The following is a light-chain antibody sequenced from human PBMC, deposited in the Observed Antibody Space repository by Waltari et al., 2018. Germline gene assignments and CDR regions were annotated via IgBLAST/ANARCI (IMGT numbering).Light chain of an antibody. CDR3: NSYTGSSAWV. CDR1: ASDVAFYNY. CDR2: DVS. Sequence: QSALTQPASVSGSPGQSITISCTGTASDVAFYNYVSWYQRHPGKAPKVIIYDVSERPSGVSNRFSGSKSGNAAFLTISGLQAEDEADYSCNSYTGSSAWVFGGGTKLTV. J-gene: IGLJ3*02. V-gene: IGLV2-14*03.